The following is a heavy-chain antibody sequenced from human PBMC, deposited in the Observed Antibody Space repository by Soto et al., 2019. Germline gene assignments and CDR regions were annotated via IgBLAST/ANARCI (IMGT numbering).Heavy chain of an antibody. Sequence: QVQLVESGGGVVQPGRSLRLSCAASGFTFSSYGMHWVRQAPGKGLEWVAVISYDGSNKYYADSVKGRFTISRDNSKNTLYLQMNSLRAEDTAVYYCAKVGSRGYKMVGEGYWGQGTLATVSS. J-gene: IGHJ4*02. CDR2: ISYDGSNK. V-gene: IGHV3-30*18. CDR1: GFTFSSYG. D-gene: IGHD3-10*01. CDR3: AKVGSRGYKMVGEGY.